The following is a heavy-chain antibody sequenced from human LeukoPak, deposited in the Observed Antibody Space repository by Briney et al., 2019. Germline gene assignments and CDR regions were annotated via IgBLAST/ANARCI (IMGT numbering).Heavy chain of an antibody. J-gene: IGHJ3*01. CDR3: ARDDYGVFDAFDV. Sequence: PSETLSLTCTVSGGSISSHFWTWIRQAPGKGLEWLGYVSKSGSTNYNPSLQSRITISVDTSKNQFFLKLTSVTAADTAVYFCARDDYGVFDAFDVWGRGTVVTVSS. D-gene: IGHD3-16*01. CDR1: GGSISSHF. V-gene: IGHV4-4*08. CDR2: VSKSGST.